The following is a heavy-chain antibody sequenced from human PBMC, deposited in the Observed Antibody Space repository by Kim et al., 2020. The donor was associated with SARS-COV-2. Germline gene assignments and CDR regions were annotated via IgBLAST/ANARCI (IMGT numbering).Heavy chain of an antibody. Sequence: ASVKVSCKASGYTFTSYYMHWVRQAPGQGLEWMGIINPSGGSTSYAQKFQGRVTMTRDTSTSTVYMELSSLRSEDTAVYYCARDGDYVWGSYRYGMDVWGQGTTVTVSS. J-gene: IGHJ6*02. CDR3: ARDGDYVWGSYRYGMDV. D-gene: IGHD3-16*02. CDR1: GYTFTSYY. V-gene: IGHV1-46*01. CDR2: INPSGGST.